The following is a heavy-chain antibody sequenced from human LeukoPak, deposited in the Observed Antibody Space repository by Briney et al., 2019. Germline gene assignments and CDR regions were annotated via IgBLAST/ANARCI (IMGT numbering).Heavy chain of an antibody. D-gene: IGHD4-11*01. J-gene: IGHJ5*02. V-gene: IGHV1-18*01. Sequence: GASVKVSCKTSGYSFTTFGISWVRQAPGQGLEWMGWITGYNANTNYAQKFQGRVTMTRDTSISTAYMELSRLRSDDTAVYYCARDGPDMATVNGFPTKKTLFHNWFDPWGQGTLVTVSS. CDR3: ARDGPDMATVNGFPTKKTLFHNWFDP. CDR1: GYSFTTFG. CDR2: ITGYNANT.